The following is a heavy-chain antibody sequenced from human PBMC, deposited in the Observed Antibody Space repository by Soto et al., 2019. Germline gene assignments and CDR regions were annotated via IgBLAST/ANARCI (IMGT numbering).Heavy chain of an antibody. CDR2: IIPIFGTA. J-gene: IGHJ6*02. Sequence: SVKVSCKASGGTFSSYAISWVRQAPGQGLEWMGGIIPIFGTANYAQKFQGRVTITADESTSTAYMELSSLRSEDTAVYYCARVCSSTSCYTDYYYYGMDVWGQGTTVTVSS. V-gene: IGHV1-69*13. CDR1: GGTFSSYA. CDR3: ARVCSSTSCYTDYYYYGMDV. D-gene: IGHD2-2*02.